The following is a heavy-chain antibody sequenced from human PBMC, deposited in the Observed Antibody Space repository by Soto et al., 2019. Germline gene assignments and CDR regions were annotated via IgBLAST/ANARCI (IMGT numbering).Heavy chain of an antibody. CDR2: IKSKSAGGTT. CDR1: GFTFRDAW. D-gene: IGHD3-10*01. V-gene: IGHV3-15*01. Sequence: EVQLAESGGGLVNPGGSLRLSCAASGFTFRDAWMSWVRQAPGKGLEWVGSIKSKSAGGTTDYAAPVKGRFTISRDDSKNTLYLQINSLNTEETAVYYCVTARFASPVDSWGQGTLVTVPS. J-gene: IGHJ4*02. CDR3: VTARFASPVDS.